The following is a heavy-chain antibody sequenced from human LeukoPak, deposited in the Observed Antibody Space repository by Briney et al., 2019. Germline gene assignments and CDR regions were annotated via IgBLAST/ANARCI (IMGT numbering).Heavy chain of an antibody. CDR3: ARGTMFPYYFDY. Sequence: GGSLRLSCAASGFTFSSSAMNWVRQAPGKGLEWVSAISGSGGSTHYADSLKGRFTISRDNAKNSLYLQMNSLRAEDTAVYYCARGTMFPYYFDYWGQGTLVTVSS. CDR2: ISGSGGST. D-gene: IGHD3-10*02. J-gene: IGHJ4*02. CDR1: GFTFSSSA. V-gene: IGHV3-23*01.